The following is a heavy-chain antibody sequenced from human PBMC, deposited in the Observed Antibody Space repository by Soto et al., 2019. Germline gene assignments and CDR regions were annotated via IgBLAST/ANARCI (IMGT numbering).Heavy chain of an antibody. Sequence: QVQLQESGPGLVKPSGTLSLTCAVSGGSINNGNSWSWVRQSPGRGLEWIGEIYYSGRTQYNPSLKNRISISVDNPKNQISLKLTSVTAADTARYYCAASYCSGGRCSAYAMDIWGQGTTVIVSS. CDR3: AASYCSGGRCSAYAMDI. D-gene: IGHD2-15*01. J-gene: IGHJ6*02. CDR1: GGSINNGNS. CDR2: IYYSGRT. V-gene: IGHV4-4*02.